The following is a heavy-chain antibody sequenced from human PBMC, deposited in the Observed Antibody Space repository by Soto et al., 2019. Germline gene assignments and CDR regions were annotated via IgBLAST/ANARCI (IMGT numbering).Heavy chain of an antibody. J-gene: IGHJ5*02. Sequence: QVQLVQSGAEVKKPGASVKVSCKASGYTFTGYYMHWVRQAPGQGLEWMGWINPNSGGTNYAQKFQGWVTMSRDTSISTAYMELSRLRSDETAVYYCARGAGYSSSWYWFDPWGQGTLVTVSS. V-gene: IGHV1-2*04. D-gene: IGHD6-13*01. CDR2: INPNSGGT. CDR3: ARGAGYSSSWYWFDP. CDR1: GYTFTGYY.